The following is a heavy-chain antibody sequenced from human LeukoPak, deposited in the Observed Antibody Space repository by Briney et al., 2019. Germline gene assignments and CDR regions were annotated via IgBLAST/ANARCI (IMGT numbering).Heavy chain of an antibody. CDR1: GFTFTTYG. Sequence: GGSLRLSCAASGFTFTTYGMHWVRQSPGKGLEWVALITYDGYYKYYSDSVKGRFTISSDTSKNTLYLQMNSLRAEDTAVYYCATPHYGSGSFDYWGQGTLVTVSS. D-gene: IGHD3-10*01. J-gene: IGHJ4*02. V-gene: IGHV3-30*03. CDR2: ITYDGYYK. CDR3: ATPHYGSGSFDY.